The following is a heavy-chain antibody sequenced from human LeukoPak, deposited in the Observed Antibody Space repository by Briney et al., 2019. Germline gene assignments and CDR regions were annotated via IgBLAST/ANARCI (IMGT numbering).Heavy chain of an antibody. CDR1: GFTFSSYW. Sequence: GGSLRLSCAASGFTFSSYWMHWVRQAPGKGLVWVSRINSDGSSTSYADSVKGRFTISRDNAKNTLYLQMNSLRAEDTAVYYCARASTPPIGLHYYYYGMDVWGKGTTVTVSS. D-gene: IGHD4-11*01. CDR2: INSDGSST. J-gene: IGHJ6*04. CDR3: ARASTPPIGLHYYYYGMDV. V-gene: IGHV3-74*01.